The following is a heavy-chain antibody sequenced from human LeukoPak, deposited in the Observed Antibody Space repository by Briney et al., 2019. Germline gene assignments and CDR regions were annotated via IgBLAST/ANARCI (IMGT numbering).Heavy chain of an antibody. CDR3: VRAAAGGWFFQH. CDR1: GDNVSNNSAA. V-gene: IGHV6-1*01. J-gene: IGHJ1*01. CDR2: TYYRSKWYN. Sequence: SQTLSLTCAISGDNVSNNSAAWNRIRQSPPRGLEWLGRTYYRSKWYNDYALSVKSRITINPDTSKNQFSLHLNSVTPDDTAVYYCVRAAAGGWFFQHWGQGTLVTVSS. D-gene: IGHD6-13*01.